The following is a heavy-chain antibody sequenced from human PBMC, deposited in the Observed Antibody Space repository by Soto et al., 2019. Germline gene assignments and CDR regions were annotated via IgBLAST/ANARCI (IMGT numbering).Heavy chain of an antibody. V-gene: IGHV4-59*01. Sequence: SETLSLTCIVSGDSINSDYWSWIRQPPGRGLEWIGYIYYTGSANYNPSLQSRVTISVDTSKNQFSLEVSAVTAADTAVYYCARYRVLYTAMITPREYYYGMDVWGQGTTVTVSS. CDR1: GDSINSDY. J-gene: IGHJ6*02. D-gene: IGHD5-18*01. CDR3: ARYRVLYTAMITPREYYYGMDV. CDR2: IYYTGSA.